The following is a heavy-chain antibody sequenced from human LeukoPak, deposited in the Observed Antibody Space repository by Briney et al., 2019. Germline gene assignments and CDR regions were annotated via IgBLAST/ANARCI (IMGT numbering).Heavy chain of an antibody. Sequence: PGGSLRLSCAASGFTFSSYSMNWVRQAPGKGLEWVSSISSSSSYIYYADSVKGRFTISRDNSKDTLYLQMNSLRAEDTAVYYCARSYDTSGYYFRAVEYWGQGTLVTVSS. CDR3: ARSYDTSGYYFRAVEY. V-gene: IGHV3-21*01. CDR2: ISSSSSYI. CDR1: GFTFSSYS. D-gene: IGHD3-22*01. J-gene: IGHJ4*02.